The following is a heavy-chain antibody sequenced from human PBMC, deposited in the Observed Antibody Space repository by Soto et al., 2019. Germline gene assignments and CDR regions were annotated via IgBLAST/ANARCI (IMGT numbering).Heavy chain of an antibody. CDR3: ARETGDRSAWYFDL. CDR1: GGSISSGGYY. CDR2: IYYSGST. Sequence: QVQLQESGPGLVKPSQTLSLTCTVSGGSISSGGYYWSWIRQHPGKGLEWIGYIYYSGSTYYNPSLKSRVTISVDTSKNQFSPKLSSVTAADTAVYYCARETGDRSAWYFDLWGRGTLVTVSA. V-gene: IGHV4-31*03. J-gene: IGHJ2*01. D-gene: IGHD7-27*01.